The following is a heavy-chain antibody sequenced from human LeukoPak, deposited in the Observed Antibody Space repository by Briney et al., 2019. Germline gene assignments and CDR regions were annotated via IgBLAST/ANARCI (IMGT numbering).Heavy chain of an antibody. J-gene: IGHJ4*02. CDR2: IIPIFGTA. CDR1: GYTFTSYA. D-gene: IGHD5-18*01. Sequence: GASVKVSCKASGYTFTSYAISWVRQAPGQGLEWMGGIIPIFGTANYAQKFQGRVTITADKSTSTAYMELSSLRSEDTAVYYCARVRRGSYTAMDRGAFDYWGQGTLVTVSS. V-gene: IGHV1-69*06. CDR3: ARVRRGSYTAMDRGAFDY.